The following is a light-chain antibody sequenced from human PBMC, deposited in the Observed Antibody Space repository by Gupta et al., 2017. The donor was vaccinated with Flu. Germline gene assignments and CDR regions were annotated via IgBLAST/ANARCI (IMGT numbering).Light chain of an antibody. V-gene: IGLV7-43*01. Sequence: QTVVTQQPSLSVSPGETVTLTCTSSTGAVTSSYYPNWFQQRPGQAPRALISSTTNGLAGTSARFSGGLLGGKAALTLSGVHAEDEADYYYLHYHGGAVIFGGGTKLTVL. CDR1: TGAVTSSYY. CDR3: LHYHGGAVI. J-gene: IGLJ2*01. CDR2: STT.